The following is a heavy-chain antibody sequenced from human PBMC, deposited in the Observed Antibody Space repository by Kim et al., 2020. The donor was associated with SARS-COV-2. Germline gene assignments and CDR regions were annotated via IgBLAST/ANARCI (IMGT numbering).Heavy chain of an antibody. Sequence: VDSVKSRVTMYRDNAKNSLYLQMSSLRTEDTSIYYCAALDTVQVPGGIWGQGTLVTVSS. V-gene: IGHV3-21*06. J-gene: IGHJ4*02. CDR3: AALDTVQVPGGI. D-gene: IGHD3-10*01.